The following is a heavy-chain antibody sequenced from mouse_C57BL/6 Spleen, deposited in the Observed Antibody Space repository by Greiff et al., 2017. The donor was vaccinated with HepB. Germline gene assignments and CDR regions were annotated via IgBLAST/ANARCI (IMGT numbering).Heavy chain of an antibody. CDR2: IYPGDGDT. Sequence: VQLQESGPELVKPGASVKISCKASGYAFSSSWMNWVKQRPGKGLGWIGRIYPGDGDTNYNGKFKGKATLTADKSSSTAYMQLSSLTSEDSAVYFCARSIYYGHWYFDVWGTGTTVTVSS. V-gene: IGHV1-82*01. CDR3: ARSIYYGHWYFDV. CDR1: GYAFSSSW. J-gene: IGHJ1*03. D-gene: IGHD2-1*01.